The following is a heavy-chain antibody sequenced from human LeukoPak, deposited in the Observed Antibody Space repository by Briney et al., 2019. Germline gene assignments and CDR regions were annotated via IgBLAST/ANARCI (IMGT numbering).Heavy chain of an antibody. CDR2: IYPGDSDT. D-gene: IGHD3-22*01. CDR1: GYSFTNYW. J-gene: IGHJ4*02. V-gene: IGHV5-51*01. CDR3: ARAPYDSSGYYPAFVDY. Sequence: GESLKISCKGSGYSFTNYWIGWVRQMPGKGLEWMGIIYPGDSDTRYSPSFQGQVTISADKSISTAYLQWSSLKASDTAMYYCARAPYDSSGYYPAFVDYWGQGTLVTVSS.